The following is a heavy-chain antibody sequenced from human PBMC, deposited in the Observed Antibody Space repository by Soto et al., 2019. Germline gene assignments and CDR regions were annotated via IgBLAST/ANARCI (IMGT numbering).Heavy chain of an antibody. J-gene: IGHJ3*01. CDR3: ASDPPTPITFDAFAL. D-gene: IGHD3-10*01. CDR1: GFTFSNYP. V-gene: IGHV3-30-3*01. Sequence: QVLLVESGGGVVQPGRSLRLSCAASGFTFSNYPMHWVRQVPGKGLEWVALVSFDGDFKNYADSVKGRLTISRDNSKKTLYLHMNNLRPEDTAIYYCASDPPTPITFDAFALWGHGTMVTVSS. CDR2: VSFDGDFK.